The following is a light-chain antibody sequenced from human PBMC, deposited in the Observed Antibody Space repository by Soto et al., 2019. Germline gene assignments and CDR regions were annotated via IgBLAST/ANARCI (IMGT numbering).Light chain of an antibody. CDR3: CSFAGSYTFWV. CDR1: SSDVGDYNY. Sequence: QSALTQPRLVSGSPGQSVTISCTGTSSDVGDYNYVSWYQQYPGKAPKLVIYDVSKRPSGVPDRFSGSKSGNTASLTISGLQAEDEADYYCCSFAGSYTFWVFGGGTQLTVL. V-gene: IGLV2-11*01. J-gene: IGLJ3*02. CDR2: DVS.